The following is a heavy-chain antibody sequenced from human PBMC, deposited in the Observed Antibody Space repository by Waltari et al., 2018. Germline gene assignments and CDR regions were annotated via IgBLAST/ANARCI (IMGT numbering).Heavy chain of an antibody. CDR1: GFPFRRSA. CDR2: MRRSGSTI. J-gene: IGHJ4*02. Sequence: VPLVASGGGLVPPGGSLRLPCAASGFPFRRSALNWVRKATGKGLEWVSYMRRSGSTIYDADSVKGRCTISRDNAKNSLYLQMNSLRAEDTAVYYCAREISSIDYWGQGTLVTVSS. D-gene: IGHD2-15*01. CDR3: AREISSIDY. V-gene: IGHV3-48*03.